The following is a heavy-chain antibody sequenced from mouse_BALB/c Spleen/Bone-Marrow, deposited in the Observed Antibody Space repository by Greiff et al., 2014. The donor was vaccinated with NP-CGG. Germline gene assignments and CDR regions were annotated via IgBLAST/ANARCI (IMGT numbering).Heavy chain of an antibody. CDR2: INPDSSTI. J-gene: IGHJ4*01. V-gene: IGHV4-1*02. CDR1: GFDFSRYW. Sequence: EVQRVESGGGLVQPGGSLKLSCAASGFDFSRYWMSWVRQAPGKGLEWIGEINPDSSTINYTPSLKDKFIISRDNAKNTLCLQMSKVRSEDTALYYCAREIPQGAMDYWGQGTSVTVSS. CDR3: AREIPQGAMDY.